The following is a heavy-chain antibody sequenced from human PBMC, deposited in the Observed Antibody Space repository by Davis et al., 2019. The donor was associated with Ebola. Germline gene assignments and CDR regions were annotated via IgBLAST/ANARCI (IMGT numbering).Heavy chain of an antibody. J-gene: IGHJ4*02. D-gene: IGHD6-13*01. Sequence: SETLSLTCAVYGGSFSGYYWSWIRKSPGKGLEWIGEINHSGSTNYNPSLKSRVTISVDTSKNQFSLKLSSVTAADTAVYYCARRTRHAAAAQDYWGQGTLVTVSS. CDR1: GGSFSGYY. CDR3: ARRTRHAAAAQDY. V-gene: IGHV4-34*01. CDR2: INHSGST.